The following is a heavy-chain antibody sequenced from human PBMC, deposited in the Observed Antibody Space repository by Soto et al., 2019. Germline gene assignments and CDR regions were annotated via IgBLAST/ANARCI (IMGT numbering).Heavy chain of an antibody. CDR3: ARGIQRLES. J-gene: IGHJ6*02. D-gene: IGHD6-25*01. CDR1: GFTFSSDW. Sequence: GGSLRLSCAASGFTFSSDWMTWVRQAPGKGLEWVANIKEDGSEKYYVDSVKGRFTISRDNAEKSLYLQMNSLRAEDTAVYYCARGIQRLESWGQGTTVTVSS. V-gene: IGHV3-7*03. CDR2: IKEDGSEK.